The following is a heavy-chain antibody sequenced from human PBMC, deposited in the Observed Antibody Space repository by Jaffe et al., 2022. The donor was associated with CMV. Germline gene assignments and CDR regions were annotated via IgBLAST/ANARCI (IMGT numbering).Heavy chain of an antibody. CDR2: IYWSGST. Sequence: QLQLQESGPGLVKPSETLSLTCTVSGASITSQTYHWGWIRQPPGKGLEWIGSIYWSGSTYTNPPLKSRVAISVDTSRNEVSLRLGSVTAADTAVYFCARQVRLLNDVTGYYPSYYMDVWGKGTTVAVSS. D-gene: IGHD3-9*01. J-gene: IGHJ6*03. CDR1: GASITSQTYH. CDR3: ARQVRLLNDVTGYYPSYYMDV. V-gene: IGHV4-39*01.